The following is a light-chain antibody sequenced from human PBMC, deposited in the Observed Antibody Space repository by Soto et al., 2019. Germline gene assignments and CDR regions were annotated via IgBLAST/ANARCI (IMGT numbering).Light chain of an antibody. CDR1: QSVNIY. CDR3: QQYDDWLRLT. CDR2: GAS. V-gene: IGKV3D-15*01. J-gene: IGKJ4*01. Sequence: TLSVSPGERATLSCRASQSVNIYLAWYQQKPGQAPRLLIFGASSRATGIPARFSGSGSGTEFNLTISSLQSEDFAVYFCQQYDDWLRLTFGGGTKVDI.